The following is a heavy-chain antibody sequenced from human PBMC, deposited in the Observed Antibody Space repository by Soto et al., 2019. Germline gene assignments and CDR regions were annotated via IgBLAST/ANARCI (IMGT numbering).Heavy chain of an antibody. Sequence: QVQLQQWGAGLLKSSETLSLTCAVYGGSFSGYYWSWIRQPPGKGLEWIGEINYSGSTNYNPSLKSRVTISVDTPKNQLSRKLSSVTAADTAVYYCARTYGSGSRGTLDIWCQGTMVTVSS. CDR3: ARTYGSGSRGTLDI. V-gene: IGHV4-34*01. CDR1: GGSFSGYY. CDR2: INYSGST. D-gene: IGHD3-10*01. J-gene: IGHJ3*02.